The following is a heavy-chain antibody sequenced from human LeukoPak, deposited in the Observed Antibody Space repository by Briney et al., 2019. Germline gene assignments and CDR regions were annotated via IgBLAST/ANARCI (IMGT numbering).Heavy chain of an antibody. D-gene: IGHD6-19*01. Sequence: GGSLRLSCAASGFTFSSYEMNWVRQAPGKGLEWVSYISSSGSTIYYADSVKGRFTISRDNAKNSLYLQMNSLRAEDTAVYYCARDIAVADQGYWGQGSLVTVSS. CDR2: ISSSGSTI. V-gene: IGHV3-48*03. J-gene: IGHJ4*02. CDR3: ARDIAVADQGY. CDR1: GFTFSSYE.